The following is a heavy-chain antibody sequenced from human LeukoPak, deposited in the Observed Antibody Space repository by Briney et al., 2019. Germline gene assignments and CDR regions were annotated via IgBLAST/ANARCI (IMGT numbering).Heavy chain of an antibody. V-gene: IGHV4-30-4*01. D-gene: IGHD6-13*01. J-gene: IGHJ4*02. CDR3: ARESGDITAPKKNFDF. CDR1: GGSISSGDYY. CDR2: IYYSGST. Sequence: PSETLSLTCTVSGGSISSGDYYWSWIRQPPGKGLEWIGYIYYSGSTYYNPSLKSRVTISVDTSKNQSSLKLSSVTAADTAVYYCARESGDITAPKKNFDFWGQGTLITVSS.